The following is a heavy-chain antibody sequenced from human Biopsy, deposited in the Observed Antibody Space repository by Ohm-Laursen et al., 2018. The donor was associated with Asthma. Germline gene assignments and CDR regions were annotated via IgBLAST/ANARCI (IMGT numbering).Heavy chain of an antibody. CDR3: ARGTIVAGIDY. J-gene: IGHJ4*02. CDR1: GGSVSSGKYY. Sequence: SETLSLTCSVSGGSVSSGKYYWSWIRQPTGKGLEWIAYIFYSGATNYNPALKSRVAQSIDTSKSQFSLRLNSLSAADTAVYYCARGTIVAGIDYWGRGTLVTVSS. D-gene: IGHD5-12*01. V-gene: IGHV4-61*10. CDR2: IFYSGAT.